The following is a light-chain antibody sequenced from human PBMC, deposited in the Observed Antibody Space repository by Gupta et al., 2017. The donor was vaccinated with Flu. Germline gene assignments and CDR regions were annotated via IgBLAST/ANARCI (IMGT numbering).Light chain of an antibody. Sequence: ESVLTQSPATLSLSPGERATLSCRASQSVSSYLAWYQQKPGQAPSLLIYDASSRATGIPARFSGSGSGTDFTLTISSLEPEDFAVYYCQQRSNWPPGFTFGQGTKLEIK. CDR2: DAS. CDR1: QSVSSY. V-gene: IGKV3-11*01. CDR3: QQRSNWPPGFT. J-gene: IGKJ2*01.